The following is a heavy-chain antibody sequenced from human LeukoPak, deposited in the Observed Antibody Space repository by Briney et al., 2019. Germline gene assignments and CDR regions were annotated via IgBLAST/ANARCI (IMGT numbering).Heavy chain of an antibody. CDR1: GGSFSGYY. CDR2: INHSGST. D-gene: IGHD6-6*01. V-gene: IGHV4-34*01. Sequence: SETLSLTCAVYGGSFSGYYWSWIRQPPGKGLERIGEINHSGSTNYNPSLKSRVTISVDTSKNQFSLKLSSVTAADTAVYYCARGRRIAARPFDYWGQGTLVTVSS. J-gene: IGHJ4*02. CDR3: ARGRRIAARPFDY.